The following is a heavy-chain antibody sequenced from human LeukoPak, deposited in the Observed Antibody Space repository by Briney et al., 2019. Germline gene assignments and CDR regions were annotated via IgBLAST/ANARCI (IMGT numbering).Heavy chain of an antibody. D-gene: IGHD6-13*01. CDR3: ARDLQTAAALDY. J-gene: IGHJ4*02. V-gene: IGHV3-53*01. Sequence: GGSLRLSCAASGFTVSSNYVTWVRQAPGKGLEWVSVIYDDGNTYYAGSVKGRFTVSRDITKNTVYLQMNYLRADDTAVYYCARDLQTAAALDYWGRGTLVTVSS. CDR2: IYDDGNT. CDR1: GFTVSSNY.